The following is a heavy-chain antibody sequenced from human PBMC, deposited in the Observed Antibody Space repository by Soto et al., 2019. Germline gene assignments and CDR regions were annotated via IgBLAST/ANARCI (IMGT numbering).Heavy chain of an antibody. CDR2: ITSKKYGGTP. Sequence: GGSLRLSCITSGFAFGDFAMTWFRQAPGKGLEWVGFITSKKYGGTPQYAASVKGRFSISRDDSKSIAYLQMNNLKTDDTAVYYGAWRPPEGYCDYYFPMDVWGKGTTVTVSS. CDR3: AWRPPEGYCDYYFPMDV. J-gene: IGHJ6*03. V-gene: IGHV3-49*03. D-gene: IGHD2-15*01. CDR1: GFAFGDFA.